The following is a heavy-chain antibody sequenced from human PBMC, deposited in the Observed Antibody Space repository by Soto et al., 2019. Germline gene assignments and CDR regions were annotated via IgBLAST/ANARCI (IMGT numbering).Heavy chain of an antibody. CDR1: GFTFSSYS. J-gene: IGHJ4*02. CDR2: ISSSSSYI. D-gene: IGHD3-9*01. Sequence: EVQLVESGGGLVKPGGSLRLSCAASGFTFSSYSMNWVRQAPGKGLEWVSSISSSSSYIYYADSVKGRFTISRDNAKNSLYLQMNGLRAEDTAGYYCAREDYDILSGYYAPSFGAVCWGQGTLVTV. CDR3: AREDYDILSGYYAPSFGAVC. V-gene: IGHV3-21*01.